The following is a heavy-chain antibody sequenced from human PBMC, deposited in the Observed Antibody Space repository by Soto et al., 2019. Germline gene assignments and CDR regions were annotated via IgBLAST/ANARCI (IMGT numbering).Heavy chain of an antibody. CDR3: AREGTRYFDWLSPPDFDY. D-gene: IGHD3-9*01. J-gene: IGHJ4*02. CDR1: GFTFSSYW. CDR2: IKQDGSEK. V-gene: IGHV3-7*01. Sequence: PGGSLRLSCAASGFTFSSYWMSWVRQAPGKGLEWVANIKQDGSEKYYVDSVKGRFTISRDNAKNSLYLQMNSLRAEDTAVYYCAREGTRYFDWLSPPDFDYWGQGTLVTVS.